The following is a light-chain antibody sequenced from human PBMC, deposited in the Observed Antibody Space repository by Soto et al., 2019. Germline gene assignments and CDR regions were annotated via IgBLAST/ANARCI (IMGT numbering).Light chain of an antibody. J-gene: IGKJ1*01. Sequence: DIQMTQSPSTLFASVGDRVTITCRASQSVRNWLAWYQQKPGKAPKFLIYDASTLETGVPSRFSGSASGTEFTLTISGLQPEDVATYYCLQHNSYRAWTFGQGTKVDIK. CDR2: DAS. CDR3: LQHNSYRAWT. V-gene: IGKV1-5*01. CDR1: QSVRNW.